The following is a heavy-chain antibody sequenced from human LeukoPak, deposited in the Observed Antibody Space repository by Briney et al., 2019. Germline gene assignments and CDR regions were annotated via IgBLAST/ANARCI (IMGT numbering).Heavy chain of an antibody. CDR2: IYSGGST. D-gene: IGHD2-15*01. CDR3: AKSRRYCSGGSCVFDY. J-gene: IGHJ4*02. V-gene: IGHV3-53*01. CDR1: GFTVSSNY. Sequence: GGSLRLSCAASGFTVSSNYMSWVRQAPGKGLEWVSVIYSGGSTYYADSVKGRFTISRHNSKNTLYLQMNSLRAEDTAVYYCAKSRRYCSGGSCVFDYWGQGTLVTVSS.